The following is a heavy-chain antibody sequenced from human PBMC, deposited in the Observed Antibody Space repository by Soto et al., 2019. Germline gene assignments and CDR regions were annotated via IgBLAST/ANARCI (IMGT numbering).Heavy chain of an antibody. CDR1: GYSFTSYW. D-gene: IGHD3-3*01. V-gene: IGHV5-51*01. Sequence: PGESLKISCKGSGYSFTSYWIGWVRQMPGKGLEWMGIIYPGDSDTRYSPSFQGQVTISADKSISTAYLQWSSLKASDTAMYYCARHGERWATIFGVVEDWFDPWGQGTLVTVSS. J-gene: IGHJ5*02. CDR3: ARHGERWATIFGVVEDWFDP. CDR2: IYPGDSDT.